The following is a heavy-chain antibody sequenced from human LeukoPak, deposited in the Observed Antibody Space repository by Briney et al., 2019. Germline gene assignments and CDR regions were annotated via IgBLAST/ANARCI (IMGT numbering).Heavy chain of an antibody. J-gene: IGHJ6*02. CDR1: GYTFPSYF. V-gene: IGHV1-46*01. D-gene: IGHD3-3*01. CDR3: ASNLGGSYYDFWSGYDTGYYYGMDV. CDR2: INPTGGST. Sequence: GASVKVSCKASGYTFPSYFMHWVRQAPGQGLEWMGIINPTGGSTTYAQKFQGRVTITADESTSTAYMELSSLRSEDTAVYYCASNLGGSYYDFWSGYDTGYYYGMDVWGQGTTVTVSS.